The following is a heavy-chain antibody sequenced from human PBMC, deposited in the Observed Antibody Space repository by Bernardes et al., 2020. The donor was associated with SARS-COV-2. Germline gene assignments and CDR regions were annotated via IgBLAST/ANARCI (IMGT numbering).Heavy chain of an antibody. Sequence: ASVKVSCKVSGYTLTALSMHWVRQAPGKGLEWMGGFDPEDGETIYAQKFQGRVTMTEDTSTDTAYMELSSLRSEDTAVYYCATDAPRKVGATLYFDYWGQGTLVTVSS. J-gene: IGHJ4*02. CDR2: FDPEDGET. V-gene: IGHV1-24*01. CDR3: ATDAPRKVGATLYFDY. D-gene: IGHD1-26*01. CDR1: GYTLTALS.